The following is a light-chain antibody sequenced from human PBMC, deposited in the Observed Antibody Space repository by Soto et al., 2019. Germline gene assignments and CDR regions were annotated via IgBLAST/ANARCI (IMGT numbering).Light chain of an antibody. Sequence: EILITQSPATLSVSPGESATLSCRASQSISSNLAWYQQKPGQAPRLLIYGASNRATGIPDRFSGSGSGTDFTLTISRLEPEDFSVFYCQHYDSLPITFGQGTRLEIK. CDR1: QSISSN. J-gene: IGKJ5*01. CDR3: QHYDSLPIT. CDR2: GAS. V-gene: IGKV3-20*01.